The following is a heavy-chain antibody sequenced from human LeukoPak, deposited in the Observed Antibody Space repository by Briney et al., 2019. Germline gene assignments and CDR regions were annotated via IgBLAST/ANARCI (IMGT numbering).Heavy chain of an antibody. J-gene: IGHJ6*02. Sequence: GGSLRLSCAASGFTLGAFAMHWVRQAPGKGLEWVSLIDKDGRKTYYADSVKGRFTISRDNSKNSLYLQMTSLRTEDTALYYCATWAFYHSLDVWGQGATVTVSS. CDR2: IDKDGRKT. CDR3: ATWAFYHSLDV. V-gene: IGHV3-43*02. CDR1: GFTLGAFA. D-gene: IGHD1-26*01.